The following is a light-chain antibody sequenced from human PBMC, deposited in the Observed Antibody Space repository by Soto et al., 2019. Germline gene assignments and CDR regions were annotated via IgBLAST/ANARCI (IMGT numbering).Light chain of an antibody. Sequence: QAVVTQPPSVSGAPGQRVTISCTGSSSNIGAGYDAQWYQQLPGTAPKLLIYGNNNRPSGVPDRFSVSKSGTSASLAITGLQAEDEADYYCQSYDTRLSGSIIFGGGTKLTVL. CDR2: GNN. CDR3: QSYDTRLSGSII. J-gene: IGLJ2*01. V-gene: IGLV1-40*01. CDR1: SSNIGAGYD.